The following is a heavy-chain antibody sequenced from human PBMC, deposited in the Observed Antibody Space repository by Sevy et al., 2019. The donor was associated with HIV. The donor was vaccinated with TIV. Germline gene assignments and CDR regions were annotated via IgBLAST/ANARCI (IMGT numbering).Heavy chain of an antibody. J-gene: IGHJ5*02. D-gene: IGHD3-16*02. CDR3: ARVRGMITFGGVIAANWFDP. CDR1: GYTFTGYY. Sequence: ASVKVSCKASGYTFTGYYMHWVRQAPGQGLEWMGRINPNSGGTNYAQKFQGRVTITRDTSISTAYMELSRLRSDDTAVYYCARVRGMITFGGVIAANWFDPWGQGTLVTVSS. V-gene: IGHV1-2*06. CDR2: INPNSGGT.